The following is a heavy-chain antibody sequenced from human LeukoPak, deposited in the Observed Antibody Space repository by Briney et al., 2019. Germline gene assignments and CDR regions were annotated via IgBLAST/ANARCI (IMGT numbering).Heavy chain of an antibody. D-gene: IGHD1-14*01. J-gene: IGHJ3*02. V-gene: IGHV3-23*01. Sequence: GGSLRLSCAASGFTFSSYAMHWVRQAPGKGLEWVSSITGTSGNVYSADSVRGRFSTSRDNSKNTLYLQMNSLRAEDTAVYYCARETEWVDAFDIWGQGTMVTVSS. CDR2: ITGTSGNV. CDR1: GFTFSSYA. CDR3: ARETEWVDAFDI.